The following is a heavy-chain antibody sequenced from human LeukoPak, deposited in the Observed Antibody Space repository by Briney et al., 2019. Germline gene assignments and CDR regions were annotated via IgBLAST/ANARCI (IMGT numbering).Heavy chain of an antibody. J-gene: IGHJ4*02. CDR2: LSGSGRNT. CDR1: KFTFSSYA. V-gene: IGHV3-23*01. CDR3: AKDRSLYGAAYFFDS. D-gene: IGHD6-25*01. Sequence: GGSLRLSCAASKFTFSSYAMSWVRQAPGKGLEWVAALSGSGRNTYYADSVKGRFTISRDNSKNTLYLQMNSLRAEDTAVYYCAKDRSLYGAAYFFDSWGQGTLVTVSS.